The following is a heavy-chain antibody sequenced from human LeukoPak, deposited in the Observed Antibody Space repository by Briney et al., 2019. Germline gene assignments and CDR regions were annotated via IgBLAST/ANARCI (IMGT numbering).Heavy chain of an antibody. CDR3: ARDRGYSPDSFDI. D-gene: IGHD5-18*01. J-gene: IGHJ3*02. CDR1: GGTFSSYA. CDR2: IIPIFGTA. Sequence: SVKVSCKASGGTFSSYAISWVRQAPGQGLEWMGGIIPIFGTANYAQKFQGRVTITADESTSTAYMELSSLRSEDTAVYYCARDRGYSPDSFDIWGQGTMVIVSS. V-gene: IGHV1-69*01.